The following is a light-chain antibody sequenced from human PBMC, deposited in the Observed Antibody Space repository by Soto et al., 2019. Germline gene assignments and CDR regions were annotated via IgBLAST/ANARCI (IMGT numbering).Light chain of an antibody. CDR2: EAS. Sequence: DIQMTQSPSTLSASVGDRVTITCRASQSISNWLAWYQQKPGKAPKLVIYEASNLESGVPSRFSGSGSGTQFTLTISSLQPDDFATYYCQPYNSCPYTFGQGTKLEIK. V-gene: IGKV1-5*03. CDR3: QPYNSCPYT. J-gene: IGKJ2*01. CDR1: QSISNW.